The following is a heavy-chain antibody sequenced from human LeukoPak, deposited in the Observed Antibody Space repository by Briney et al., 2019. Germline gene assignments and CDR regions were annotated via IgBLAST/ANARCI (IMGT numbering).Heavy chain of an antibody. D-gene: IGHD6-13*01. CDR3: ARLGPYSSRWYAYWYFDL. J-gene: IGHJ2*01. V-gene: IGHV4-59*08. CDR2: IYYSGST. CDR1: GGSISSYY. Sequence: PSETLSLTCTVSGGSISSYYWSWIRQPPGKGLEWIGYIYYSGSTNHNPSLKSRVTISVDTSKNQFSLKLSSVTAADTAVYYCARLGPYSSRWYAYWYFDLWGRGTLVTVSS.